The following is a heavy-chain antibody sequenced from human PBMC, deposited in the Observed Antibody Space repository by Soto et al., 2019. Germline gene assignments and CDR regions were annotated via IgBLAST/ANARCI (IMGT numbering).Heavy chain of an antibody. CDR2: INPNSGGT. CDR3: ARVYCSGGSCSNWFDP. V-gene: IGHV1-2*04. Sequence: QVQLVQSGAEVKKPGASVKVSCKASGYTFTGYYMHWVRQAPGQGLEWMGWINPNSGGTNYAQKFQGWVTITRDTSISTAYMELSRLRSDDTAVYYCARVYCSGGSCSNWFDPWGQGTLVTVSS. J-gene: IGHJ5*02. CDR1: GYTFTGYY. D-gene: IGHD2-15*01.